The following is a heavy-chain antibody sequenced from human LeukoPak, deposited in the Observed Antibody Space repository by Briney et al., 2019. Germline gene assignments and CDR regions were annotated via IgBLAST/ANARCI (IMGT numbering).Heavy chain of an antibody. J-gene: IGHJ3*02. V-gene: IGHV3-30*02. CDR3: AKKWAQMGVQDAFDI. CDR2: IRYDGSNK. Sequence: QPGGSLRLSCAASGFTFSSYGMHWVRQAPGKGLEWVAFIRYDGSNKYYADSVKGRFTISRDNSKNTLYLQMNSLRAEDTAVYYCAKKWAQMGVQDAFDIWGQGTVVTVSS. D-gene: IGHD3-16*01. CDR1: GFTFSSYG.